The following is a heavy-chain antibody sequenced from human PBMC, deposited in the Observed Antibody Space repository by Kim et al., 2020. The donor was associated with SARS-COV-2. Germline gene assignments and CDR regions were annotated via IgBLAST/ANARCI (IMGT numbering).Heavy chain of an antibody. J-gene: IGHJ3*02. D-gene: IGHD1-26*01. Sequence: SNPSLKSRVTMSVDTSKNQFSLKLSSVTAADTAVYYCAREGSYYAFAFDIWGQGTMVTVSS. CDR3: AREGSYYAFAFDI. V-gene: IGHV4-4*07.